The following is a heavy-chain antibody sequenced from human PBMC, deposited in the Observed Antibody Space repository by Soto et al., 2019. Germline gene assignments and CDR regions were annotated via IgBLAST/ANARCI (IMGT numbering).Heavy chain of an antibody. V-gene: IGHV4-39*01. Sequence: QLQLQESGPGLVKPSEPLSLTCTVSGGSISSSSYYWGWIRQPPGKGLEWIGSLYYSGSTYYNPSLKSRVTISVDTSKNQFSLKLSSVPAADTAVYYCARRRGKHYGDQYYFDYFGQGTQVTFSS. D-gene: IGHD4-17*01. CDR2: LYYSGST. CDR1: GGSISSSSYY. CDR3: ARRRGKHYGDQYYFDY. J-gene: IGHJ4*02.